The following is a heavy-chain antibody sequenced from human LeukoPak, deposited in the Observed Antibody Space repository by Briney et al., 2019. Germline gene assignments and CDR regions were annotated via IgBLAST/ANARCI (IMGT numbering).Heavy chain of an antibody. D-gene: IGHD4-17*01. V-gene: IGHV1-69*04. J-gene: IGHJ6*02. Sequence: SVKVSCKASGGTFSSYAISWVRQAPGQGLEWMGRIVPIFGIANYAQKFQGRVTITADKATSTAYMELSSLRSEDTAVYYCARDKGDYKYYYYGMDVWGQGTTVTVSS. CDR3: ARDKGDYKYYYYGMDV. CDR1: GGTFSSYA. CDR2: IVPIFGIA.